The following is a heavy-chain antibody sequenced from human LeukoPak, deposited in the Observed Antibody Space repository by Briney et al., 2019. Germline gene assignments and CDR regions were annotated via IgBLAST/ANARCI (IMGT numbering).Heavy chain of an antibody. CDR1: GGFISSSSYY. D-gene: IGHD1-7*01. Sequence: SETLSLTCIVSGGFISSSSYYWGWIRQPPGKGLEYIGSIYYSGSTCYNPSLKSRLTISVDTSKNQFSLKLSSVTAADTAVYYCARQGENYSSFDYWGQGTLVTVSS. CDR3: ARQGENYSSFDY. J-gene: IGHJ4*02. V-gene: IGHV4-39*01. CDR2: IYYSGST.